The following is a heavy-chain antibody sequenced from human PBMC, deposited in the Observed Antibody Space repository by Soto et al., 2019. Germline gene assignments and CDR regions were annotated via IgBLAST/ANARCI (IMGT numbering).Heavy chain of an antibody. CDR2: FDPEDGET. CDR3: ATEYGMTTVTRYGMDV. CDR1: GYTLTELS. J-gene: IGHJ6*02. V-gene: IGHV1-24*01. Sequence: ASVKVCCKVSGYTLTELSMHWVRQAPGKGLEWMGGFDPEDGETIYAQKFQGRVTMTEDTSTDTAYMELSSLRSEDTAVYYCATEYGMTTVTRYGMDVWGQGTTVTVSS. D-gene: IGHD4-4*01.